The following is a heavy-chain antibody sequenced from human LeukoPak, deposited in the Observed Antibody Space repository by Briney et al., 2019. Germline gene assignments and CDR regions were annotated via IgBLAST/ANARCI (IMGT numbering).Heavy chain of an antibody. CDR3: ARQTGSGLFILP. CDR2: IYCSGNT. J-gene: IGHJ1*01. CDR1: GVSISSSNSY. D-gene: IGHD3/OR15-3a*01. Sequence: PSETLSLTCTVSGVSISSSNSYWGWIRQPPGKGLEWIGSIYCSGNTYYNASLKSQVSISIDTSKNQFSLRLTSVTAADTAVYYCARQTGSGLFILPGGQGTLVTVSS. V-gene: IGHV4-39*01.